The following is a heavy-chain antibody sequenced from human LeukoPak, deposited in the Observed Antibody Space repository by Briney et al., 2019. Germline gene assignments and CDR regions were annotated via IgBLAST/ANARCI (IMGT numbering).Heavy chain of an antibody. CDR3: ASLKNYYDSSGYLVTDAFDI. CDR1: GYTFTTYG. CDR2: ISGHNGNT. V-gene: IGHV1-18*01. D-gene: IGHD3-22*01. J-gene: IGHJ3*02. Sequence: GASVKVSCKTSGYTFTTYGLSWVRQARGQGLEWMGWISGHNGNTNYAHKFQGRVSMTTDTSTSTAYMELRSLKSDDTAVYYCASLKNYYDSSGYLVTDAFDIWGQGTMVTVSS.